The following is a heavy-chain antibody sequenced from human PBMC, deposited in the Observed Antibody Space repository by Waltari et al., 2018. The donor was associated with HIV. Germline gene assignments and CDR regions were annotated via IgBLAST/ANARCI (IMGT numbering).Heavy chain of an antibody. D-gene: IGHD3-22*01. V-gene: IGHV3-15*07. J-gene: IGHJ4*02. CDR1: GFTLTNGW. CDR2: IKSKTDGGTI. Sequence: EVQLVESGGGLVKPGESLRLSCAASGFTLTNGWLNWVRQAPGKGLDWVGLIKSKTDGGTIDYAAPVKGRFTISRDDSRNTVYLQMNSLRTEDTAVYYCTTHYYDRGYWGQGTLVTVSS. CDR3: TTHYYDRGY.